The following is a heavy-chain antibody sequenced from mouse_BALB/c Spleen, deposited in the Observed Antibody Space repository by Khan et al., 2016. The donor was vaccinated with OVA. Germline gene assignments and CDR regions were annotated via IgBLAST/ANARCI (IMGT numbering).Heavy chain of an antibody. J-gene: IGHJ2*01. CDR2: INPTSGYT. V-gene: IGHV1-7*01. Sequence: QVPLKESGAELAKPGASVQMSCKASGYTFTTYWMHWVKQRPGQGLEWIGYINPTSGYTNYSENFKDKATLSADKSSSTAYMQLSRLTSEDSAVYYCTGERIDYWGQGTTLTVSS. CDR1: GYTFTTYW. CDR3: TGERIDY.